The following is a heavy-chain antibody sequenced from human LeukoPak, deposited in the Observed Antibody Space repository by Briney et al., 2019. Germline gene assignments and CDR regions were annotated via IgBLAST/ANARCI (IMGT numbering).Heavy chain of an antibody. CDR3: ARGDTWIQRWLRGPYTPSPFDY. CDR2: ISYDGSNK. CDR1: GFTISSYA. D-gene: IGHD5-18*01. Sequence: LRLSSAASGFTISSYAMNWVRQPPGKGREWVAVISYDGSNKYYADSVKGRFTISRDNSKNTLYLQMNSLRAEHTAVYYCARGDTWIQRWLRGPYTPSPFDYWGQGTLVTVSS. V-gene: IGHV3-30-3*01. J-gene: IGHJ4*02.